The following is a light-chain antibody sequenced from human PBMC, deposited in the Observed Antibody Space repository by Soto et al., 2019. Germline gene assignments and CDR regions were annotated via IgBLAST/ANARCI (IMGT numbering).Light chain of an antibody. CDR2: ETA. CDR3: QQYGSSPPMYT. CDR1: QNIRSN. V-gene: IGKV3-20*01. Sequence: EIVMSQSPGTLSVSPGERATLSCRASQNIRSNLAWYQQKPGQAPRLLIYETAIRAPGIPARFSGSGSGTEFTPTISRLEPEDFAVYYCQQYGSSPPMYTFGQGTKVDIK. J-gene: IGKJ2*01.